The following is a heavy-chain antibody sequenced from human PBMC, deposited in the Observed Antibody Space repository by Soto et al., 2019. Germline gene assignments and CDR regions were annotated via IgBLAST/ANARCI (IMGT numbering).Heavy chain of an antibody. V-gene: IGHV1-8*01. J-gene: IGHJ6*02. Sequence: QVQLVQSGAEVKKPGASVKVSCKASGYTYTSYDINWVRQATGQGLEWMGWMNPNTGNTGYAQKFQGRVTMTRNTSISTAYMELSSLRSEDTAVYYCARGHIAATGSEGDYYYYYGMDVWGQGTTVTVSS. CDR3: ARGHIAATGSEGDYYYYYGMDV. CDR2: MNPNTGNT. D-gene: IGHD6-13*01. CDR1: GYTYTSYD.